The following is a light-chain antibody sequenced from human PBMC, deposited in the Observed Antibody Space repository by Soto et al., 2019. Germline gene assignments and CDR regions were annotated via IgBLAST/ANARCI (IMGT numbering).Light chain of an antibody. CDR1: RGSIASNY. Sequence: NFMLTQPPSVSESPGKTVTISCTRSRGSIASNYVQWYQQRPGSAPTTVIYEDNQRPSGVPDRFSGSIDSSSNSASLTISGLKTEDEADYYCQSYDSSNHAVFGGGTQLTVL. CDR3: QSYDSSNHAV. J-gene: IGLJ7*01. CDR2: EDN. V-gene: IGLV6-57*04.